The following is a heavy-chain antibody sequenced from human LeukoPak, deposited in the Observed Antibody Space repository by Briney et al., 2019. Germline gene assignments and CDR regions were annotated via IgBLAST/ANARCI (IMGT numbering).Heavy chain of an antibody. V-gene: IGHV1-18*01. CDR3: ARDSSSWSLFVY. CDR2: ISAYNGNT. D-gene: IGHD6-13*01. CDR1: GYTFTIYG. J-gene: IGHJ4*02. Sequence: ASVTVSCTASGYTFTIYGISWVGQAPGQGLEWMGWISAYNGNTNYAQKLQVRVTMTTDTSTSTAYMELRSLRSDDTAVYYCARDSSSWSLFVYWGQGALVTVSS.